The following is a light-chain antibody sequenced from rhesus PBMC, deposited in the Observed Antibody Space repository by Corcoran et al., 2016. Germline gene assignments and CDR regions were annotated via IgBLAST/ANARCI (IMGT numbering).Light chain of an antibody. CDR1: QSIGCS. CDR3: PQSSSFPFT. V-gene: IGKV6-55*01. J-gene: IGKJ3*01. Sequence: EIVLTQSPAFQSVTLKEKVTITCQARQSIGCSLHWYQQKQDQSPKLLIKYTSQSILGVPPRFSGGGSGPAFTLTIDGLEAEDAATYYCPQSSSFPFTFGPGTKLDIK. CDR2: YTS.